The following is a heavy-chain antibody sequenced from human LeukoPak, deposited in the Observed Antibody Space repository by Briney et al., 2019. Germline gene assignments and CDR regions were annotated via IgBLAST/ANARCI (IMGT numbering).Heavy chain of an antibody. CDR1: GFTFSSYG. D-gene: IGHD5-18*01. CDR3: TKDTSGHSYGYAGGYFDY. J-gene: IGHJ4*02. V-gene: IGHV3-23*01. Sequence: GGTLRLSCAASGFTFSSYGMSWVRQAPGKGLEWVSAISGSGGSTYYADSVKGRFTISRDNSKNTLYLQMNSLRAEDTALYYCTKDTSGHSYGYAGGYFDYLGQGTLVTVSS. CDR2: ISGSGGST.